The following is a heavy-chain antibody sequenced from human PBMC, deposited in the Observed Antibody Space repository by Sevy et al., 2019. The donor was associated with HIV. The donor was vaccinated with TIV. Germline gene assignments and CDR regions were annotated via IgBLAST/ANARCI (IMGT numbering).Heavy chain of an antibody. J-gene: IGHJ4*02. CDR2: ISGSGGST. CDR1: GFTFSSYA. Sequence: GGSLRLSCAASGFTFSSYAMSCVRQAPGKGLEWVSAISGSGGSTYYADSVKGRFTISRDNSKNTLYLQMNSLRAEDTGVYYCAKSLGYCSGGSCYDSLRYWGQGTLVPVSS. D-gene: IGHD2-15*01. V-gene: IGHV3-23*01. CDR3: AKSLGYCSGGSCYDSLRY.